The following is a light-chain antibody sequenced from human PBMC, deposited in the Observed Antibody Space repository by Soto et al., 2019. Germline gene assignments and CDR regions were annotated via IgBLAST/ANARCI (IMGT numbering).Light chain of an antibody. CDR1: QSVSSSY. V-gene: IGKV3-20*01. J-gene: IGKJ5*01. Sequence: SVLTQSPGTLSLSPWERATLSCRASQSVSSSYLAWYQQKPGQAPRLLIYGASSRATGIPDRFSGSGSGTDFTLTISRLEPEDFAVYYCQQYGSSPYTFGQGTRLEIK. CDR3: QQYGSSPYT. CDR2: GAS.